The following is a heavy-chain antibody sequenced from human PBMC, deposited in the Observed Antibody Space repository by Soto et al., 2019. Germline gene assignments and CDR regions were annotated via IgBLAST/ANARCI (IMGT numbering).Heavy chain of an antibody. CDR3: TRVRIYADESGRPFDI. CDR1: GFTFSDHY. V-gene: IGHV3-72*01. CDR2: IRNKANSYST. J-gene: IGHJ3*02. D-gene: IGHD2-8*01. Sequence: EVQLVESGGGLVQPGGSLRLSCAASGFTFSDHYMDWVRQAPGKGLEWVGRIRNKANSYSTQYAASVKGRFTISRDDSKTSLSLQMNSLNTDYTAVYYCTRVRIYADESGRPFDIWGQRTVVTVSS.